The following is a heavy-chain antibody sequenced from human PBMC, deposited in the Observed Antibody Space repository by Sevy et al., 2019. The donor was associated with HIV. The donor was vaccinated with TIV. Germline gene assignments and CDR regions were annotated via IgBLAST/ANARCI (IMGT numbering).Heavy chain of an antibody. D-gene: IGHD6-13*01. V-gene: IGHV3-30*02. CDR1: GLIFSHYG. CDR2: ISYDGSDT. Sequence: GGSLRLSCAASGLIFSHYGMHWVRQAPGKGLEWVAFISYDGSDTYYVDSVKGRFSISRDNSKNTVYLQINSLRTEDTALYYCAKNTAAAGTWGFDYWGQGTLVTVSS. J-gene: IGHJ4*02. CDR3: AKNTAAAGTWGFDY.